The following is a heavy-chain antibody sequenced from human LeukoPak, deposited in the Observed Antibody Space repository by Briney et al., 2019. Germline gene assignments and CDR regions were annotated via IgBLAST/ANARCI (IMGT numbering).Heavy chain of an antibody. D-gene: IGHD7-27*01. J-gene: IGHJ2*01. CDR3: ASERNWAYWYFDL. Sequence: SETLSLTCTVFGGSISSSSYYWGWIRQPPGKGLEWIGSIYYSGSTYYNPSLKSRVTISVDTSKNQFSLKLSSVTAADTAVYYCASERNWAYWYFDLWGRGTLVTVSS. CDR2: IYYSGST. V-gene: IGHV4-39*01. CDR1: GGSISSSSYY.